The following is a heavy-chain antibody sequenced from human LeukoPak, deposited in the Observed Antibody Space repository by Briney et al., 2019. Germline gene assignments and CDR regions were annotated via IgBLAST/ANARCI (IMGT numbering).Heavy chain of an antibody. CDR1: GYTFTSYD. Sequence: ASVKVSCKASGYTFTSYDINWVRQATGQGLEWMGWMNPNSGNTGYAQKFQGRVIMTRNTSISTAYMELSSLRSEDTAVYYCARGVSSSWYVLDYWGQGTLVTVSS. D-gene: IGHD6-13*01. J-gene: IGHJ4*02. CDR2: MNPNSGNT. V-gene: IGHV1-8*01. CDR3: ARGVSSSWYVLDY.